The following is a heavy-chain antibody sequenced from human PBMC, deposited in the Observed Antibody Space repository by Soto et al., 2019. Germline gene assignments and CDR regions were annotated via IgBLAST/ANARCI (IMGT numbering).Heavy chain of an antibody. D-gene: IGHD3-9*01. CDR3: AGSADILTGYYNTGVDY. CDR1: GGSISSGGYY. V-gene: IGHV4-31*03. J-gene: IGHJ4*02. CDR2: IYYSGST. Sequence: SETLSLTCTVSGGSISSGGYYWSWIRQHPGKGLEWIGYIYYSGSTYYNPSLKSRVTISVDTSKNQFSLKLSSVTAADTAVYYCAGSADILTGYYNTGVDYWGQGTLVTVSS.